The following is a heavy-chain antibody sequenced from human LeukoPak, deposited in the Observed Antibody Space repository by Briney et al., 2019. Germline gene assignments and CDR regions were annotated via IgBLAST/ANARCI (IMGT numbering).Heavy chain of an antibody. V-gene: IGHV3-21*01. Sequence: GGSLRLSCAASGFTFSSYSMNWVRQAPGQGLEWVSSISSNSSYIYYADSVKGRFTISRDNAKNSLYLQMNSLRAEDTAVYYCARRHDYGDRWGQGTLVTVSS. CDR1: GFTFSSYS. CDR3: ARRHDYGDR. D-gene: IGHD4-17*01. J-gene: IGHJ5*02. CDR2: ISSNSSYI.